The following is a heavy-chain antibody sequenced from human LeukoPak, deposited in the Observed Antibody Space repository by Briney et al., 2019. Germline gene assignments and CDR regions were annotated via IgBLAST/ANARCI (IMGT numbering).Heavy chain of an antibody. CDR3: ARSLYDLSSDY. J-gene: IGHJ4*01. D-gene: IGHD3-16*02. CDR1: GYTFTDFY. Sequence: GASVTLSCKASGYTFTDFYMHWVRQAPGQGLEWMGWINPNSGGENYAQKFQGRVTMTRDTPITTVYMELDRLTSDDTAVYYCARSLYDLSSDYWGQGSLVSVSS. CDR2: INPNSGGE. V-gene: IGHV1-2*02.